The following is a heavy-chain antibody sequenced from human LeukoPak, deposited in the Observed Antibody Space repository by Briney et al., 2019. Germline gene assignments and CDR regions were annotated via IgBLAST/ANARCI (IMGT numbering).Heavy chain of an antibody. J-gene: IGHJ3*02. Sequence: GRSLRLSCAASGFTFSSYAMHWVRQAPGKGLEWVAVISYDGSNKYYADSVKGRFTISRDNSKNTLYLQMNSLRAEDTAVYYCARPYDFWSGYYAFDIWGQGTMVTVSS. CDR1: GFTFSSYA. CDR3: ARPYDFWSGYYAFDI. CDR2: ISYDGSNK. D-gene: IGHD3-3*01. V-gene: IGHV3-30-3*01.